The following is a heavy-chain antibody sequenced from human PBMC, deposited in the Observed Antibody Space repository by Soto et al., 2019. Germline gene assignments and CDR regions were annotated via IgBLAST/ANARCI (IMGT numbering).Heavy chain of an antibody. J-gene: IGHJ5*02. V-gene: IGHV3-11*01. CDR3: ARDTCSGASCHRNWFDP. CDR2: ISSSGNTI. CDR1: GFTFSDFY. Sequence: QVQLVESGGGLVKPGGSLRLSCAASGFTFSDFYMSWIRQAPGKGLEWVSYISSSGNTIYYADSVKGRFTISRDNAKTSLYLQMNSLRAEDTAVYYCARDTCSGASCHRNWFDPWGQGTLVTVSS. D-gene: IGHD2-15*01.